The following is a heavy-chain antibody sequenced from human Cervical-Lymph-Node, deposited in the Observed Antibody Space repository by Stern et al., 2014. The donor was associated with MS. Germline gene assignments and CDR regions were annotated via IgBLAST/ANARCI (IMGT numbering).Heavy chain of an antibody. CDR2: ISYDGSNE. D-gene: IGHD1-26*01. CDR1: GFTFSAYG. V-gene: IGHV3-30*03. Sequence: QVHLVESGGGVVQPGRSLRLSCAASGFTFSAYGIHWVRQAPGKGLEWVAFISYDGSNEEYADSVKGRFTISRDNSKNTLDVQMNSLGAEDTAVYYCARGWGRDALDMWGQGTMVIVSS. J-gene: IGHJ3*02. CDR3: ARGWGRDALDM.